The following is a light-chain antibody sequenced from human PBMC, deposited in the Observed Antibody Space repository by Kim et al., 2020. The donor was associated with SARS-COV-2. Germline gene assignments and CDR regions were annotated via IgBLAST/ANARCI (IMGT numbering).Light chain of an antibody. Sequence: EIVLTQSPGTLSLSQGDRATLACRASEHITATSLAWYQQKPGRAPRLLIYGASTRVTGVPDRFIGSGHGTAFSLTIRSLEPEDFAVYYCQQYGALTGLTFGGGTKVDIK. V-gene: IGKV3-20*01. J-gene: IGKJ4*01. CDR1: EHITATS. CDR3: QQYGALTGLT. CDR2: GAS.